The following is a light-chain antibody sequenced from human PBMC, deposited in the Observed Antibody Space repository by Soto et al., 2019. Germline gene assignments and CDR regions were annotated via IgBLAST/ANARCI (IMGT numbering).Light chain of an antibody. V-gene: IGKV1-39*01. CDR2: TSG. CDR3: QQTYSTPYT. J-gene: IGKJ2*01. Sequence: IHMTQSPSSLSASVGDRITVTCRASQRITTYVNWYQLKPREAPKLLISTSGTLQRGVPSRFSGSGSGTDFTLTITGLQPADFATYFCQQTYSTPYTFGQGTKLEIK. CDR1: QRITTY.